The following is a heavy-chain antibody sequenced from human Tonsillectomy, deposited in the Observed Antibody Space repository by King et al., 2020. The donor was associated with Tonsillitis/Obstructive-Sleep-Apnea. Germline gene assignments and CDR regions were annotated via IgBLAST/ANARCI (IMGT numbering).Heavy chain of an antibody. J-gene: IGHJ5*01. CDR3: ARGDLLTGYYASTDFDS. V-gene: IGHV4-34*01. Sequence: VQLQQWGAGLLRPSETLSLTCAVYGGSFSGVYWTWIRQPPGKGLEWIGEITHSGGNRYNPSLKSRVTISTDSSKNQFSLKLSSVTAADTAVYYCARGDLLTGYYASTDFDSWGQGTLVTVSS. CDR1: GGSFSGVY. D-gene: IGHD3-9*01. CDR2: ITHSGGN.